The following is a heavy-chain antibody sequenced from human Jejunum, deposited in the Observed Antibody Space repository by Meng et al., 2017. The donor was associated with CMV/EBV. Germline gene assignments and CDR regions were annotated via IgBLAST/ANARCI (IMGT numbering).Heavy chain of an antibody. V-gene: IGHV4-34*01. CDR3: ARGFVKYTVTRVGNWFDP. CDR2: INHSGST. CDR1: GGSFSGYY. D-gene: IGHD4-17*01. Sequence: QVRLQRGGAGLLKPSGTLSLTCAVYGGSFSGYYWSWIRQPPGKGLEWIGEINHSGSTNYNPSLKSRVTISVDTSKNQFSLKLSSVTAADTAVYYCARGFVKYTVTRVGNWFDPWGQGTLVTVSS. J-gene: IGHJ5*02.